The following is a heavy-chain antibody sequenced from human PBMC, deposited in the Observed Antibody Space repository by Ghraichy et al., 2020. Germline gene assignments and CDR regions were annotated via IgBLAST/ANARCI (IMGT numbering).Heavy chain of an antibody. D-gene: IGHD6-6*01. V-gene: IGHV3-23*01. J-gene: IGHJ4*02. CDR2: IGSTGIDT. CDR3: AKVPSPARPYYFDY. Sequence: LSLTCAASGFSFSNFAMGWVRQAPGKGLDWVSVIGSTGIDTHYTDSVKGRFTISRDNSRSTLYLQMNSLRAEDTAVYYCAKVPSPARPYYFDYWGPGTLVTVSS. CDR1: GFSFSNFA.